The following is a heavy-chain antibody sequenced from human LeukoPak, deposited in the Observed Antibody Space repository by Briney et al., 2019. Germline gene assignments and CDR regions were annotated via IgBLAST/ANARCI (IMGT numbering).Heavy chain of an antibody. J-gene: IGHJ5*02. CDR1: EYTATDFY. D-gene: IGHD3-16*01. Sequence: ASVKVSCKASEYTATDFYMHWVRQAPGQGLEWMGWINPNSGGTNYAQKFQGRVTMTRDTSINTAYMELRSPTSDDTAVYYCAGDSGGLGCFDPWGQGILVTVSS. CDR2: INPNSGGT. V-gene: IGHV1-2*02. CDR3: AGDSGGLGCFDP.